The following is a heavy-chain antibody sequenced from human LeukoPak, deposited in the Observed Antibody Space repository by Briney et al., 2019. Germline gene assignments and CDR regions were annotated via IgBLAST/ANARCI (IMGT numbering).Heavy chain of an antibody. CDR1: GFTFSSYE. CDR3: ARIYSSGTRYYFDY. CDR2: ISSSGSTL. V-gene: IGHV3-48*03. D-gene: IGHD6-19*01. J-gene: IGHJ4*02. Sequence: GGSLRLPCAASGFTFSSYEMNWVRQAPGKGLEWVSYISSSGSTLYYADSVKGRFTISRDNAKNSLYLQMNSLRAEDTALYYCARIYSSGTRYYFDYWGQGTLVTVSS.